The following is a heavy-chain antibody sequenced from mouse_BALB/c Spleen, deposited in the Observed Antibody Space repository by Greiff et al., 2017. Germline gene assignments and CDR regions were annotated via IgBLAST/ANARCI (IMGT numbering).Heavy chain of an antibody. CDR2: ISSGGSYT. CDR3: ARQDHYFDY. Sequence: EVMLVESGGGLVQPGGSRKLSCAASGFTFSSYGMSWVRQTPDKRLEWVATISSGGSYTYYPDSVKGRFTISRDNAKNTLYLQMSSLKSEDTAMYYCARQDHYFDYWGQGTTLTVSS. V-gene: IGHV5-6*03. J-gene: IGHJ2*01. CDR1: GFTFSSYG.